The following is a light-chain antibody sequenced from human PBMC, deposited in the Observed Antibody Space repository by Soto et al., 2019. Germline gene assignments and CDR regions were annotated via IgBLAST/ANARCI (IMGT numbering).Light chain of an antibody. CDR1: QSIGSY. V-gene: IGKV3-11*02. CDR2: DAS. Sequence: IVLTRSPATLSLSPGERATLSCRASQSIGSYLAWYQQKPGQAPRLLIYDASNRATGIPARFSGSGSGRDFTLTINSLEPEDFAVYYCQQRSNWPLTFGGGTKVDIK. J-gene: IGKJ4*01. CDR3: QQRSNWPLT.